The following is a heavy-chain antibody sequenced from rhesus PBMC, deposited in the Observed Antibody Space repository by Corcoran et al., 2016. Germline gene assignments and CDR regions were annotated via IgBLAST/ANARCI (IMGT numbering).Heavy chain of an antibody. CDR1: GFTFSSYY. CDR3: AKDLDV. CDR2: IKTGGGST. J-gene: IGHJ5-2*02. V-gene: IGHV3-8*01. Sequence: EVQLVESGGGLVQPGGSLRLSCTGSGFTFSSYYIYWVRQAPGKGLGWVSAIKTGGGSTWNTDSVKGRFTISKENAKNTLYLQMDSLRAEDTAVYYCAKDLDVWGRGVLVTVSS.